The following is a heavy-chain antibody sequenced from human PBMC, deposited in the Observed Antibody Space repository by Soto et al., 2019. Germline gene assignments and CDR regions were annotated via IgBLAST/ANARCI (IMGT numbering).Heavy chain of an antibody. Sequence: GSGPTLVNPTQTLTLTCTFSAFSLSTGGVGVGWIRQPPGKALEWLAFIYWDDDKRYSPSLRSRLTITKDTSKNQVVLTMTNMDPVDTATYYCIQSRCGGDCLQSYASYYYYGMDVWGQGTTVTVSS. CDR3: IQSRCGGDCLQSYASYYYYGMDV. D-gene: IGHD2-21*02. V-gene: IGHV2-5*02. CDR2: IYWDDDK. CDR1: AFSLSTGGVG. J-gene: IGHJ6*02.